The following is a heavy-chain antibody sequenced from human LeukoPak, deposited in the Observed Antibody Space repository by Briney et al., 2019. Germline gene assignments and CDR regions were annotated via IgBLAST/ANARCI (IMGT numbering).Heavy chain of an antibody. CDR3: ARDHWGSLDY. D-gene: IGHD7-27*01. CDR2: NGNS. CDR1: GGSVSSGTYY. V-gene: IGHV4-61*01. J-gene: IGHJ4*02. Sequence: SSETLSLTCTVSGGSVSSGTYYWSWIRLPPGKGLEWIGYNGNSNYNPSLKSRVTISLDTSKNQFSLKLTSVTAADTAIYYCARDHWGSLDYWGQGALVTVSS.